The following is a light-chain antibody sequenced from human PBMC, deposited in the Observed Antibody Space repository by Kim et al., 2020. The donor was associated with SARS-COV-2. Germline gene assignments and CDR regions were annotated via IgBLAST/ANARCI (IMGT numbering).Light chain of an antibody. V-gene: IGKV3-20*01. Sequence: PGERATLSCRASQTINTNYFGWFQQKPGQAPRLLIYGTSNRASDIPERFSGSGSRTDFTLTISRLEPEDFAVYYCQQYFRSPPTFGPGTKVD. CDR2: GTS. CDR3: QQYFRSPPT. CDR1: QTINTNY. J-gene: IGKJ3*01.